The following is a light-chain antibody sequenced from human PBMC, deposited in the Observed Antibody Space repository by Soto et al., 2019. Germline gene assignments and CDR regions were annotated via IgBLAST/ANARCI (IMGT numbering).Light chain of an antibody. Sequence: EIVMTHSPATLSVSPCERATLSFRASQSVSSSLAWYQQKPGQAPRLLIYGASTRATGVPAKFRGSGSGTEFTLTISSLQSEDFAVYYCQQSNNWPWTFGQGTKVDIK. CDR3: QQSNNWPWT. CDR2: GAS. V-gene: IGKV3-15*01. CDR1: QSVSSS. J-gene: IGKJ1*01.